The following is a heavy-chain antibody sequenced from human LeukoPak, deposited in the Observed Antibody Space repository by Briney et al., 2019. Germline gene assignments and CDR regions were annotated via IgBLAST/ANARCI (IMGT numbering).Heavy chain of an antibody. CDR1: GYSFTSYW. Sequence: GGSLQISCKGSGYSFTSYWVAWVRQMPGRGLGWMGIIYPGDSDTRYSPSFQGQVTISADKSISTAYLQWSSLKASDTAMYYYARSVGSWYEVFDYWGQGTLVTVSS. D-gene: IGHD2-15*01. CDR3: ARSVGSWYEVFDY. V-gene: IGHV5-51*01. J-gene: IGHJ4*02. CDR2: IYPGDSDT.